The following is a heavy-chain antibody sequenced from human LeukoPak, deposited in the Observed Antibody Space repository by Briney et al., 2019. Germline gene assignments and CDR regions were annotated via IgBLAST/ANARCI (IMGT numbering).Heavy chain of an antibody. CDR1: GGSISSGGYY. D-gene: IGHD3-3*01. V-gene: IGHV4-30-2*01. Sequence: PSETLSLTCTVSGGSISSGGYYWSWIRQPPGKGLEWIGYIYHSGSTYYNPSLKSRVTISVDRSKNQFSLKLSSVTAADTAVYYCARVRLRAIFGMFDPWGQGTLVTVSS. J-gene: IGHJ5*02. CDR3: ARVRLRAIFGMFDP. CDR2: IYHSGST.